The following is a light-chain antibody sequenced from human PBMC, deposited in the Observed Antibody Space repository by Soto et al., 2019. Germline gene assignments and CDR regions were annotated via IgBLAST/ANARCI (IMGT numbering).Light chain of an antibody. Sequence: IQMTPSPSSLSAPVGARANLHFRASQTISSGLAWYQQKPGQAPKRPMYQASSLESGVPSRFSANGSGTEFTLTISSLQPDDVATYYCQQYTCLWTFGPGTKVDIK. J-gene: IGKJ1*01. V-gene: IGKV1-5*03. CDR2: QAS. CDR3: QQYTCLWT. CDR1: QTISSG.